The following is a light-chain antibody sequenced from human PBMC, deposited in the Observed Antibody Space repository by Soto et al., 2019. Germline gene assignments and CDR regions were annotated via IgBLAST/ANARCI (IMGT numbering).Light chain of an antibody. CDR1: QSVSSSY. V-gene: IGKV3-20*01. CDR3: QQYRSSQWT. J-gene: IGKJ1*01. CDR2: GAS. Sequence: EIGLTQSPGTLSLSPGERATLSCRASQSVSSSYLACYQQKPGQAPRLLIYGASIRATCIPDRFSGSGSGTNCTLTLSRLVPVDIAVYYRQQYRSSQWTFGQGTTVDIQ.